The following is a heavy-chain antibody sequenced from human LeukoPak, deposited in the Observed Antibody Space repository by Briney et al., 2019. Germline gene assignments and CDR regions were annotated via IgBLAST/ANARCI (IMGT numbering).Heavy chain of an antibody. D-gene: IGHD1-26*01. V-gene: IGHV2-70*11. Sequence: SGPALVQPTLALTLTFTVSGFSFSTRGMCVSLIPHPPVKALEWLARIDWDDDKYYSTSLKTRLPISKDTSKNQVVLTMTNMDPVDTATYYCARIWGELLDYWGQGTLVTVSS. CDR1: GFSFSTRGMC. J-gene: IGHJ4*02. CDR3: ARIWGELLDY. CDR2: IDWDDDK.